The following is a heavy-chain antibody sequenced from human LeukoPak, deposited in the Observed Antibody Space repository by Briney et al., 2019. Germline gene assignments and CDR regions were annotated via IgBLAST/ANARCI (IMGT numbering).Heavy chain of an antibody. D-gene: IGHD6-19*01. CDR2: FYGGGGI. J-gene: IGHJ4*02. CDR1: GFAVSGIH. V-gene: IGHV3-66*01. CDR3: ARDLAGAPDF. Sequence: GGSLRLSCAASGFAVSGIHMSWVRQAPGKGLEWVSVFYGGGGIYYADSVRGRFTISRDNSKDTLYLEMNGLRGEDTAIYYCARDLAGAPDFWGQGTVVTVSS.